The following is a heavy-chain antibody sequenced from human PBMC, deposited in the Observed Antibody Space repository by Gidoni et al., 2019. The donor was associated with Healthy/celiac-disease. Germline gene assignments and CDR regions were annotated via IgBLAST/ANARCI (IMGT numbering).Heavy chain of an antibody. V-gene: IGHV3-23*04. CDR1: GFTFISYA. CDR3: AKRARVVVTAIPSEYFQH. J-gene: IGHJ1*01. D-gene: IGHD2-21*02. Sequence: EVQLVESGGGLVQPVCSLRLSCAASGFTFISYAMIWVRQAPGKGLEWGSDISGSGGRTYYADSVKGRFTIARDNSKNTLYLQMNSLRAEDTAVYYCAKRARVVVTAIPSEYFQHWGQGTLVTVSS. CDR2: ISGSGGRT.